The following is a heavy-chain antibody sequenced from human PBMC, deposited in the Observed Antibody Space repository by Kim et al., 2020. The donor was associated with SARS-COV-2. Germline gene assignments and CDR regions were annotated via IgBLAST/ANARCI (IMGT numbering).Heavy chain of an antibody. Sequence: GGSLRLSCAASGFTFSSYAMSWVRQAPGKGLEWVSAISGSGGSTYYADSVKGRFTISRDNSKNTLYLQMNSLRAEDTAVYYCAKAGRRSRFRWDIVVVPAAIVNYYYGMDVWGQGTTVTVSS. CDR1: GFTFSSYA. CDR2: ISGSGGST. J-gene: IGHJ6*02. V-gene: IGHV3-23*01. CDR3: AKAGRRSRFRWDIVVVPAAIVNYYYGMDV. D-gene: IGHD2-2*02.